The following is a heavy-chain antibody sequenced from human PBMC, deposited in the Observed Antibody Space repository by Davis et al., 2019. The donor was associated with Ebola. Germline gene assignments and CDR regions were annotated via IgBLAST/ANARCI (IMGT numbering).Heavy chain of an antibody. J-gene: IGHJ4*02. CDR2: IVVGSGNT. D-gene: IGHD3-9*01. V-gene: IGHV1-58*01. CDR1: GFTFTSSA. Sequence: AASVKVSCKASGFTFTSSAVQWVRQARGQRLEWIGWIVVGSGNTNYAQKFQERVTITRDMSTSTAYMELSSLRSEDTAVYYCARGQILLTGPNFDYWGQGTLVTVSS. CDR3: ARGQILLTGPNFDY.